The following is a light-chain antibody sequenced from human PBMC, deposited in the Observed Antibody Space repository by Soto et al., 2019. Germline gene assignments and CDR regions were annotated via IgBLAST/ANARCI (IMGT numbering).Light chain of an antibody. Sequence: DIQMTQSPSSLSASVGDRVTITCQAIQDISNYLNGYQQKTGKAPKILMYGASSLQSGVPSRFSGSGSGTEFTFTITSSSLQQEDFVTYYCQQSYSIPRTFGQGTKVDIK. CDR1: QDISNY. CDR3: QQSYSIPRT. CDR2: GAS. V-gene: IGKV1-39*01. J-gene: IGKJ1*01.